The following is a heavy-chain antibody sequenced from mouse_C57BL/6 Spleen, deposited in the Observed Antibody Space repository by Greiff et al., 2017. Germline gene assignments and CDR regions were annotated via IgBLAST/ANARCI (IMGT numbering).Heavy chain of an antibody. CDR3: SYGSSSAWFAY. CDR2: IDPENGDT. Sequence: EVQLQQSGAELVRPGASVKLSCTASGFNIKDDYMHWVKQRPEQGLEWIGWIDPENGDTEYASKFQGKATITADTSSNTAYLQLSSLTSEDTAVYYCSYGSSSAWFAYWGQGTLVTVSA. CDR1: GFNIKDDY. V-gene: IGHV14-4*01. D-gene: IGHD1-1*01. J-gene: IGHJ3*01.